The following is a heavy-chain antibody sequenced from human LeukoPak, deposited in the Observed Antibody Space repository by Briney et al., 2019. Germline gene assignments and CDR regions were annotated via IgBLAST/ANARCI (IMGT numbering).Heavy chain of an antibody. CDR2: ISWYSGSI. Sequence: GGSLRLSCAASGFTFDDYAMHGVRQAPGKGLEGVSGISWYSGSIGYADSVKGRFTISRDNAKNSLYLQMNSLSAEDTALYYCAKGSAGIAVAALDYWGQGTLVTVSS. J-gene: IGHJ4*02. CDR3: AKGSAGIAVAALDY. V-gene: IGHV3-9*01. D-gene: IGHD6-19*01. CDR1: GFTFDDYA.